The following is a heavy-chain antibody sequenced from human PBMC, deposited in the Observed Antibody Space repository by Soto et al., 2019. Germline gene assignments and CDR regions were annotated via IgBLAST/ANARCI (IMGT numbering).Heavy chain of an antibody. V-gene: IGHV3-33*01. CDR3: ARDCCPPRSGIGMGV. D-gene: IGHD6-13*01. Sequence: PGGSLRLSCAASGFTFSSYGMHWVRQAPGKGLEWVAVIRYDRSNKYYADYVKGRFTISRDNSKNKMYLQMNSLRDENKEVYYCARDCCPPRSGIGMGVWGQGTTGTVSS. CDR1: GFTFSSYG. CDR2: IRYDRSNK. J-gene: IGHJ6*02.